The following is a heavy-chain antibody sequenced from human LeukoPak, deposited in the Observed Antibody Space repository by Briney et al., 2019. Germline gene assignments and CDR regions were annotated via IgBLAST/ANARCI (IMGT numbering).Heavy chain of an antibody. D-gene: IGHD3-3*01. J-gene: IGHJ6*03. CDR3: ARDRGVVRTYYYYMDV. CDR2: INPSGGST. Sequence: ASVKVSCKVSGYTLTELSMHWVRQAPGQGLGWMGIINPSGGSTSYAQKFQGRVTMTRDTSTSTVYMELSSLRSEDTAVYYCARDRGVVRTYYYYMDVWGKGTTVTVSS. V-gene: IGHV1-46*01. CDR1: GYTLTELS.